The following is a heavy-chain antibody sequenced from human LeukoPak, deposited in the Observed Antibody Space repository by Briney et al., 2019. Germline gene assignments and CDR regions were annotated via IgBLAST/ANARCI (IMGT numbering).Heavy chain of an antibody. CDR3: ARGKLPYYDVLIG. CDR2: INSDGSST. V-gene: IGHV3-74*01. J-gene: IGHJ4*02. D-gene: IGHD3-9*01. CDR1: GFTFSSYW. Sequence: GRSLRLSCAASGFTFSSYWMHWVRQAPGKGLVWVSRINSDGSSTSYADSVKGRFTISRDNAKNTLYLQMNSLRAEDTAVYYCARGKLPYYDVLIGWGQGTLVTVSS.